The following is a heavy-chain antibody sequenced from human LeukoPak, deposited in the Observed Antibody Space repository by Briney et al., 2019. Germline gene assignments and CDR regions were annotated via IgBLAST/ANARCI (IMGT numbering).Heavy chain of an antibody. D-gene: IGHD4-11*01. CDR3: ARGSFTVTTPFDY. V-gene: IGHV1-69*02. CDR1: GGTFIGYT. CDR2: IIPILGIA. J-gene: IGHJ4*02. Sequence: GASVKVSCKASGGTFIGYTISWVRQAPGQGLEWMGRIIPILGIANYAQKFQGRVTITADKSTSTAYMELSSLRSEDTAVYYCARGSFTVTTPFDYWGQGTLVTVSS.